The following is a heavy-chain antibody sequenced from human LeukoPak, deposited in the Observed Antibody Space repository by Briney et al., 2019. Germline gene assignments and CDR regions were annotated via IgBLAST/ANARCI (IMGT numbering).Heavy chain of an antibody. CDR1: GFTLSTYW. J-gene: IGHJ4*02. V-gene: IGHV3-74*01. CDR3: ARSQGPYDY. Sequence: GGSLRLSCEASGFTLSTYWMTWVRQAPGKGLVWVSRINGDGSSTNYADSVKGRFTISRDNAKNTLYLQLNSLRAEDTAIYYCARSQGPYDYWGQGTLVTVSS. CDR2: INGDGSST.